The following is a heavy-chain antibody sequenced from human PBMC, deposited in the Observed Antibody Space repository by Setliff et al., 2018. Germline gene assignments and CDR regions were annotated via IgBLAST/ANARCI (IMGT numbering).Heavy chain of an antibody. CDR1: GDSMNDNH. V-gene: IGHV4-4*08. J-gene: IGHJ4*02. D-gene: IGHD6-19*01. CDR2: IYTSGGT. Sequence: PSETLSLTCNVSGDSMNDNHWTWIRQPPGKGLEWIGYIYTSGGTNYNPSLKSRVTISVDMSKNQFSLKLSSVIAADTAVYFCARGVSSVSWTPRYWGRGILVTVSS. CDR3: ARGVSSVSWTPRY.